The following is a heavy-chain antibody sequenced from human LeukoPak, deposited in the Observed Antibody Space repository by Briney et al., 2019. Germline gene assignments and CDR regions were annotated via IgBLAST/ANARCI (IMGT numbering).Heavy chain of an antibody. CDR3: ARSRRSVVATIYHYYFDY. V-gene: IGHV1-8*01. CDR1: GYTFTSYD. Sequence: ASVKVPCKASGYTFTSYDINWVRQATGQGLEWMGWMNPNSGNTGYAQKFQGRVTMTRNTSISTAYMELSSLRSEDTAVYYCARSRRSVVATIYHYYFDYWGQGTLVTVSS. CDR2: MNPNSGNT. J-gene: IGHJ4*02. D-gene: IGHD5-12*01.